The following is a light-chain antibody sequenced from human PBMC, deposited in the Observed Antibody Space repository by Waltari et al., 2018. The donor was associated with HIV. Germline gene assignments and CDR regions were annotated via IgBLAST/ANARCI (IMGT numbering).Light chain of an antibody. CDR3: QVWDETTEYLVV. Sequence: SYLLSQTPSVSVAPGQTATISCGGDGIGGKSGQWEQQKPGQAPLLVLYNDRDRPSGVPERFAGSNSGNMATLTITRVEGVDEADYYCQVWDETTEYLVVFGGGTKLTVL. J-gene: IGLJ2*01. CDR2: NDR. V-gene: IGLV3-21*02. CDR1: GIGGKS.